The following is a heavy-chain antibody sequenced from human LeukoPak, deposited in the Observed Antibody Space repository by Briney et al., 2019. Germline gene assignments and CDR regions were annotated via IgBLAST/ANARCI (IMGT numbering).Heavy chain of an antibody. CDR2: IYPGDSDT. CDR3: ARTPNLYGDYGRFDY. D-gene: IGHD4-17*01. CDR1: GYSFTSYW. V-gene: IGHV5-51*01. Sequence: GESLKISCKGSGYSFTSYWIGWVRQMPGKGLEWMGIIYPGDSDTRYSPSFQGQVTISADKSISTAYLQWSSLEASDTAMYYCARTPNLYGDYGRFDYWGQGTLVTVSS. J-gene: IGHJ4*02.